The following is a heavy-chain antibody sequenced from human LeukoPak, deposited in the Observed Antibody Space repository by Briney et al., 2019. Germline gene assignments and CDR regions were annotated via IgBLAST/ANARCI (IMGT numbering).Heavy chain of an antibody. CDR1: GFTFSSYE. CDR3: ARGGSLGY. V-gene: IGHV3-48*03. Sequence: GGSLRLSCAASGFTFSSYEMNWVRQAPGKGLEWVSKISSSGSAIYYADSVKGRFTISRDNAKSTLYLRMNSLRAEDTAVYYCARGGSLGYWGQGTLVTVSS. D-gene: IGHD6-19*01. J-gene: IGHJ4*02. CDR2: ISSSGSAI.